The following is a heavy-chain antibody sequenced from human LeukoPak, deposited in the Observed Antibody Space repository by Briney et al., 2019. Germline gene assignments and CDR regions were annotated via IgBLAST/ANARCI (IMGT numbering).Heavy chain of an antibody. CDR1: GFTFSNAW. J-gene: IGHJ4*02. V-gene: IGHV3-15*01. CDR2: IKTKIEGETT. CDR3: TTTYDY. Sequence: GGSLRLSCAASGFTFSNAWMTWVRQAPGKGREWVGRIKTKIEGETTDYAAPVKGRFTISRDDSKNTLSLQMYSLKTEDTAVYYCTTTYDYWGQGTLVTVSS.